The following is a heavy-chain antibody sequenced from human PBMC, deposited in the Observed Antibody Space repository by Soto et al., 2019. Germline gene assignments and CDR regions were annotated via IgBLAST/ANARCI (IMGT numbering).Heavy chain of an antibody. V-gene: IGHV4-61*01. J-gene: IGHJ6*02. D-gene: IGHD5-18*01. CDR2: IYYSGST. CDR3: ATLRRGYSYGWDYYYYYGMDV. CDR1: VGSFSSGSYY. Sequence: PSETLSLTCTVSVGSFSSGSYYWSWILQPPGKGLEWIGYIYYSGSTNYNPSLKSRVTISVDTSKNQFSLKLSSVTAADTAVYYCATLRRGYSYGWDYYYYYGMDVWGQGTTVTVSS.